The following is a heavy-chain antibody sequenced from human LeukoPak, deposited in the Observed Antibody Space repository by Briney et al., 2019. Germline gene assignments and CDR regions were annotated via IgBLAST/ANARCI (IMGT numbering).Heavy chain of an antibody. J-gene: IGHJ5*02. CDR1: GGSISSGSYY. CDR2: IYYNSGST. Sequence: PSQTLSLTCTVSGGSISSGSYYWSWIRQPPGKGLEWIGYIYYNSGSTNYNPSLKSRVTISVDTSKNQFSLKLSSLTAADTAVYYCARFGVTDHPPGGVKGDWFDPWGQGTLVTVSS. V-gene: IGHV4-61*01. CDR3: ARFGVTDHPPGGVKGDWFDP. D-gene: IGHD1-14*01.